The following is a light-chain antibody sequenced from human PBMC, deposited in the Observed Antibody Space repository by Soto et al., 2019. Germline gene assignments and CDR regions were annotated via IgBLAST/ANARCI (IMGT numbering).Light chain of an antibody. J-gene: IGKJ3*01. CDR1: QGISNY. CDR3: QQYSSVPL. Sequence: DIQMTQSPSSLSASVGDRVTITCRASQGISNYIAWYQQKPGKAPKLLIYAASTLQSGVPSRFSGRGSGTDFTLTINSLQPEDGATYCCQQYSSVPLFGPGTKVDIK. V-gene: IGKV1-27*01. CDR2: AAS.